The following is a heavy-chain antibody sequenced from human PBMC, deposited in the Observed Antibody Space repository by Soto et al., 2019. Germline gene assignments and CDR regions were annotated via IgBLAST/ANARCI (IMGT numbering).Heavy chain of an antibody. J-gene: IGHJ6*02. Sequence: SETLSLTCAVYGGSFSGYYWSWIRQPPGKGLEWIGEINHSGSTNYNPSLKSRVTISVDTSKNQFSLKLSSVTAADTAVYYCASLLFSLVVPAASHYYYGMDVWGQGTTVTVSS. CDR2: INHSGST. CDR1: GGSFSGYY. CDR3: ASLLFSLVVPAASHYYYGMDV. V-gene: IGHV4-34*01. D-gene: IGHD2-2*01.